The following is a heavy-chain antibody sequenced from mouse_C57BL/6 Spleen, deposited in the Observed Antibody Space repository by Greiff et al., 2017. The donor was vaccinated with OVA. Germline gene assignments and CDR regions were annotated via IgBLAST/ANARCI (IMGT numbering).Heavy chain of an antibody. CDR3: ARGGYRDYDDYFDY. D-gene: IGHD2-4*01. Sequence: QVQLQQPGAELVKPGASVKMSCKASGYTFTSYWITWVKQRPGQGLEWIGYIYPGSGSTNYNEKFKSKATLTVDTSSSTAYMQLSSLTSEDSAVYYCARGGYRDYDDYFDYWGQGTTLTVSS. CDR1: GYTFTSYW. CDR2: IYPGSGST. J-gene: IGHJ2*01. V-gene: IGHV1-55*01.